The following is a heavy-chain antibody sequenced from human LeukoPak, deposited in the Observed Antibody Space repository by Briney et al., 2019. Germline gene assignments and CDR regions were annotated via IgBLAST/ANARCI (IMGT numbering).Heavy chain of an antibody. CDR3: AKEPNIRYYDFWSGYYHDAFDI. J-gene: IGHJ3*02. D-gene: IGHD3-3*01. CDR2: IRYDGSNK. Sequence: GGSLRLSCAASGFTFSSYGMHWVRQAPGKGLEWVAFIRYDGSNKYYADSVKGRFTISRENSQNTLYLQMNSLRAEDTAVYYCAKEPNIRYYDFWSGYYHDAFDIWGQGTMVTVSS. CDR1: GFTFSSYG. V-gene: IGHV3-30*02.